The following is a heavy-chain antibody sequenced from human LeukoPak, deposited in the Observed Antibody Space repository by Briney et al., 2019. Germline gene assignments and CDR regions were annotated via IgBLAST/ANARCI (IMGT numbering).Heavy chain of an antibody. CDR2: IIPILGIA. CDR1: GGTFSSYA. Sequence: SVKVSCKASGGTFSSYAISWVRQAPGQGLEWMGRIIPILGIANYAQKFQSRVTITADKSTSTAYMELSSLRSEDTAVYYCARDMYYYDSSGYYHFDYWGQGTLVTVSS. J-gene: IGHJ4*02. V-gene: IGHV1-69*04. D-gene: IGHD3-22*01. CDR3: ARDMYYYDSSGYYHFDY.